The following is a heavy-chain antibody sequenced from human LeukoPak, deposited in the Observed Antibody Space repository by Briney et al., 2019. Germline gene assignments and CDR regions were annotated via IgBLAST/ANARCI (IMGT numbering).Heavy chain of an antibody. V-gene: IGHV3-23*01. D-gene: IGHD3-22*01. J-gene: IGHJ6*03. Sequence: PGGSLRLSCAASGITFSSHRMSWVRQAPGKGLEWVSSISGSGGSTYYADAVKGRFTISRDNSKNTLYLQMNSLRAEDTAVYYCARGTYYDNMDVWGKGTTVTISS. CDR2: ISGSGGST. CDR1: GITFSSHR. CDR3: ARGTYYDNMDV.